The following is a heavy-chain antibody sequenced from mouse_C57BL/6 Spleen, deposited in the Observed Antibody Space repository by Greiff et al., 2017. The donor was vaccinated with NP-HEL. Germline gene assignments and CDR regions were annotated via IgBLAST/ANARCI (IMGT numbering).Heavy chain of an antibody. Sequence: QVQLQQSGAELVRPGASVKLSCKASGYTFTDYYINWVKQRPGQGLEWIARIYPGSGNTYYNEKFKGKATLTAEKSSSTAYMQLSSLTSEDSAVYFCARSGSMPFAYWGQGTLVTVSA. J-gene: IGHJ3*01. CDR1: GYTFTDYY. CDR3: ARSGSMPFAY. CDR2: IYPGSGNT. V-gene: IGHV1-76*01. D-gene: IGHD2-10*02.